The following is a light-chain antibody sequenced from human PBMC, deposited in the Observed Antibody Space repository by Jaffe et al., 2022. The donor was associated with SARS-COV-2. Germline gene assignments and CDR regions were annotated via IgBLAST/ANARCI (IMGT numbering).Light chain of an antibody. CDR3: SSYTSSSTLV. CDR2: DVS. J-gene: IGLJ2*01. V-gene: IGLV2-14*01. Sequence: SALTQPASVSGSPGQSITISCTGTSSDVGGYDYVSWYQQHPGKAPKLMIYDVSNRPSGVSNRFSGSKSGNTASLTISGLQAEDAADYYCSSYTSSSTLVFGGGTKLTVL. CDR1: SSDVGGYDY.